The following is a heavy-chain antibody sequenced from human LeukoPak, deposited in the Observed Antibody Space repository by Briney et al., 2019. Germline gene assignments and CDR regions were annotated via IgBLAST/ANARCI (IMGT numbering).Heavy chain of an antibody. Sequence: ASVKVSCKTSGYTFTDYYIHWVRQAPGQGREWMGWINPNSGETNSAQKFQGRVTMTGDTSISTAYMEVSRVTSDDTAVYYCARERDYSNTERGFDYWGQGTLVTVSS. D-gene: IGHD4-11*01. V-gene: IGHV1-2*02. J-gene: IGHJ4*02. CDR3: ARERDYSNTERGFDY. CDR1: GYTFTDYY. CDR2: INPNSGET.